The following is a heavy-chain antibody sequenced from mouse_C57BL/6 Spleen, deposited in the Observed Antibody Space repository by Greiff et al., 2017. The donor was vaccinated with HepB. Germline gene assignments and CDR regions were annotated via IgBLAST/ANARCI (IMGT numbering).Heavy chain of an antibody. V-gene: IGHV3-6*01. Sequence: EVQVVESGPGLVKPSQSLSLTCSVTGYSITSGYYWNWIRQFPGNKLEWMGYISYDGSNNYNPSLKNRISITRDTSKNQFFLKLNSVTTEDTATYYCARDEDYYGSLAYWGQGTLVTVSA. J-gene: IGHJ3*01. D-gene: IGHD1-1*01. CDR1: GYSITSGYY. CDR3: ARDEDYYGSLAY. CDR2: ISYDGSN.